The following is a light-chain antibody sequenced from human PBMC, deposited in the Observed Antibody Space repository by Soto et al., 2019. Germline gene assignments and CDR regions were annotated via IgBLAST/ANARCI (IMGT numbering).Light chain of an antibody. J-gene: IGKJ3*01. CDR3: QQTHSLPLS. V-gene: IGKV1-12*01. CDR2: ATS. Sequence: IQMTQSPSSVSASVGDRVTMTCRASQGVGGWLAWYQQKPGKVPKLLIYATSSLHSGVPSRFSGSGSGTDFTLSISSLQPEDFATYYCQQTHSLPLSFGPGTKGDI. CDR1: QGVGGW.